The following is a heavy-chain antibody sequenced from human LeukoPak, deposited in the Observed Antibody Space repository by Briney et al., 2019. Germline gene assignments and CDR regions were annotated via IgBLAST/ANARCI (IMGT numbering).Heavy chain of an antibody. CDR3: ARELSAGD. V-gene: IGHV3-74*01. D-gene: IGHD2/OR15-2a*01. J-gene: IGHJ4*02. Sequence: SGGSLRLSCAASGFTFSSYWMHWVRQAPGKGLVWVSRINSDGRIANYADSVKGRFTISRDNARNTLFLQMNSLRVEDTAVYYCARELSAGDWGQGTLVTVSS. CDR2: INSDGRIA. CDR1: GFTFSSYW.